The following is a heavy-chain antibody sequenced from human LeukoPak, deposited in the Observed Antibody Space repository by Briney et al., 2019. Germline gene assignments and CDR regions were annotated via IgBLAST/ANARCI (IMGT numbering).Heavy chain of an antibody. CDR1: GDSISSGDYS. CDR2: IFHSGSS. V-gene: IGHV4-30-2*01. D-gene: IGHD3-10*01. Sequence: TTSETLSLTCAVSGDSISSGDYSWSWIRQPSGKGLEWTGYIFHSGSSYYNPSLKSRVTISVDKSKNQFSLRLTSVTAADTAVYYCARELWFVNAPGSWFDPWGQGTLVTVPS. J-gene: IGHJ5*02. CDR3: ARELWFVNAPGSWFDP.